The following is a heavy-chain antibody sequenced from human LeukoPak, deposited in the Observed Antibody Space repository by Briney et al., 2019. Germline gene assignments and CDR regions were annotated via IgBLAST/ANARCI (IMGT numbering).Heavy chain of an antibody. J-gene: IGHJ4*02. Sequence: SETLSLTCTVSGGSISSSSYYWGWIRQPPGKGLEWIGTVYQSGSTYYNPSLKSRLSISIDTSKNQFSLRLRSVTAADTAVYYCASFRGYSYGYADFWGQGALVTASS. CDR1: GGSISSSSYY. CDR3: ASFRGYSYGYADF. D-gene: IGHD5-18*01. CDR2: VYQSGST. V-gene: IGHV4-39*07.